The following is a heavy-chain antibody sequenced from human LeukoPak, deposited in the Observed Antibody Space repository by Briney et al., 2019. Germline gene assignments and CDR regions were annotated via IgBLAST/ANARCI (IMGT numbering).Heavy chain of an antibody. J-gene: IGHJ4*02. Sequence: ASVKVSCKASGYTFTSYGISWVRQAPGQGLEWMGWISAYNGNTNYAQKLQGRVTMTTDTSTSTAYMELRSLRSDDTAVYYRARGGHYDSSGYPLDYWGQGTLVTVSS. CDR2: ISAYNGNT. D-gene: IGHD3-22*01. V-gene: IGHV1-18*01. CDR3: ARGGHYDSSGYPLDY. CDR1: GYTFTSYG.